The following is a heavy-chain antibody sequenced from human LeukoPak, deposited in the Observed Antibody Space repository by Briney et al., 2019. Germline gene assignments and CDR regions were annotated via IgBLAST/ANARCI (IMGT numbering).Heavy chain of an antibody. V-gene: IGHV3-74*01. CDR3: ARDLNYNFDY. Sequence: PGGSLRLSCAASGFILRNNWMHWVRQAPGKGLEWVSRIDIDGNTNYADSVKGRFTISRDNTKDTVYLQMNSLRAEDTAVYYCARDLNYNFDYWGQGALVTVSS. CDR2: IDIDGNT. D-gene: IGHD5-24*01. CDR1: GFILRNNW. J-gene: IGHJ4*02.